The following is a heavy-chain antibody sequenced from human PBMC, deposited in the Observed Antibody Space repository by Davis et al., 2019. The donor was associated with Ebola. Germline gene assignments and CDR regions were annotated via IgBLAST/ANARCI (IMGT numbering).Heavy chain of an antibody. CDR1: GGSFSDYY. V-gene: IGHV4-34*01. CDR2: INQYGNT. CDR3: ATNTTSKGFDI. J-gene: IGHJ3*02. D-gene: IGHD1-14*01. Sequence: PSETLSLTCAVYGGSFSDYYWSWIRQSPGKGLEWIGEINQYGNTNYNPSLKSRVTMSVDTSTNQFSLNLRSVTPADTTTYFCATNTTSKGFDIWGQGISVAVSS.